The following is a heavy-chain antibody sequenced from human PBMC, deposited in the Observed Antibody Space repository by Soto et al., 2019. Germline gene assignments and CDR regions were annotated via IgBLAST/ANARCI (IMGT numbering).Heavy chain of an antibody. V-gene: IGHV1-69*13. CDR1: GGTFSSYA. D-gene: IGHD5-18*01. J-gene: IGHJ4*02. CDR3: ARDHRLAAMVILFDY. Sequence: VKVSCKACGGTFSSYAISWVRQAPGQGLEWMGGIIPIFGTANYAQKFQGRVTITADESTSTAYMELSSLRSEDTAVYYCARDHRLAAMVILFDYWGQGTLVTVSS. CDR2: IIPIFGTA.